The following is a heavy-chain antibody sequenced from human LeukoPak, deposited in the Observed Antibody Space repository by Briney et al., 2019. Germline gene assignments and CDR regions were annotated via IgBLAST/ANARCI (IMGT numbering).Heavy chain of an antibody. V-gene: IGHV6-1*01. CDR3: ARGKYSAFDT. J-gene: IGHJ3*02. CDR2: TFYRSKWYN. CDR1: GDSVSSNSVA. Sequence: SQTLSLTCAISGDSVSSNSVAWNWIRQSPSRGLEWLGRTFYRSKWYNDYAVPVKSRITIIPDTSKNQFSLQLSSVTPEDTAVYYCARGKYSAFDTWGQGTMVTVSS. D-gene: IGHD2/OR15-2a*01.